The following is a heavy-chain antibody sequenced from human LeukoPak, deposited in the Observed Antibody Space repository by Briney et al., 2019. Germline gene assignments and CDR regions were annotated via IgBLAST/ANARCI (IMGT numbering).Heavy chain of an antibody. CDR2: IYSGGST. Sequence: GGSLRLSCAASGFTVSSNYMSWVRQAPGKGLVWVSVIYSGGSTYYADSVKGRFTISRDNSKSTLYLQMNSLRAEDTAVYYCARAVDTAMANDYWGQGTLVTVSS. D-gene: IGHD5-18*01. J-gene: IGHJ4*02. CDR1: GFTVSSNY. V-gene: IGHV3-66*01. CDR3: ARAVDTAMANDY.